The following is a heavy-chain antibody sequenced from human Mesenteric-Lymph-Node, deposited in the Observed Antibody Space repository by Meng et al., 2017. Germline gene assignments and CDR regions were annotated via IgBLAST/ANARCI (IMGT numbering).Heavy chain of an antibody. CDR2: IYYSGST. D-gene: IGHD3-22*01. V-gene: IGHV4-39*07. Sequence: SETLSLTCTVSGGSISSSSYYWGWIRQPPGKGLEWIGSIYYSGSTYYNPSLKSRVTISVDTSKNQFSLKLSSVTAADTAVYYCARVGTFYGSSGFSGQPFDYWGQGILVTVSS. J-gene: IGHJ4*02. CDR3: ARVGTFYGSSGFSGQPFDY. CDR1: GGSISSSSYY.